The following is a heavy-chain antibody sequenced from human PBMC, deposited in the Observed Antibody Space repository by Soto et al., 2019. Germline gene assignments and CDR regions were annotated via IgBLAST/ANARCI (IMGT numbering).Heavy chain of an antibody. D-gene: IGHD4-17*01. CDR2: VIPILGVV. V-gene: IGHV1-69*08. J-gene: IGHJ4*01. CDR1: GGYYRSYT. CDR3: ARESVADYPPLDY. Sequence: QVQVVQSGAEVKKPGSSVKVSCKASGGYYRSYTITWVRQAPGQGLEWMGRVIPILGVVNYEQKFQGKVTFTADKSTSTAYMELSSLRSDDTAVYYCARESVADYPPLDYWGQGTLVTVSS.